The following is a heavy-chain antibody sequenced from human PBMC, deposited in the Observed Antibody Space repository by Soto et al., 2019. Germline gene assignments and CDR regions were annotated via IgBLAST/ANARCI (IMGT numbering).Heavy chain of an antibody. D-gene: IGHD3-22*01. Sequence: KPSETLSLTCSVSGDSISRIDYYWTWIRQHPEKGLEWIGNIYFRGNTYYSTSLESRLTISVDTSKNQFSLKLTSVTAADTAVYYCAREGGSYDSGGYLIRGAFDIWGQGTMVTVSS. V-gene: IGHV4-31*03. CDR3: AREGGSYDSGGYLIRGAFDI. CDR1: GDSISRIDYY. CDR2: IYFRGNT. J-gene: IGHJ3*02.